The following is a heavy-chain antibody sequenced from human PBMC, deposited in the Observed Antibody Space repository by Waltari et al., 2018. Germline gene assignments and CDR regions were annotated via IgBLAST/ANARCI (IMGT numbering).Heavy chain of an antibody. V-gene: IGHV1-8*03. CDR3: ARGFVVFIGSSGGANVAFDY. D-gene: IGHD6-6*01. Sequence: QVQLVQSGAEVKKPGASVKVSCKASGYAFTSYHINWVRQDTGQGPEWMGWMNPNSGNTGYAQKFQGRVTITRNTSISTAYMELSSLRSEDTAVYYCARGFVVFIGSSGGANVAFDYWGQGTLVTVSS. CDR2: MNPNSGNT. J-gene: IGHJ4*02. CDR1: GYAFTSYH.